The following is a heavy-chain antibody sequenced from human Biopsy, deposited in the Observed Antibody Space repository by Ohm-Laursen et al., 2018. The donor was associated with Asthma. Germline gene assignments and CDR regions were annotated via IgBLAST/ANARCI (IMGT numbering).Heavy chain of an antibody. Sequence: SLRLSCASSGFTFSIYAISWVRQAPGQGLEWVSAMSGSGGSTYYADSVKGRFTISRENSNNTLYLLMNSLRAEDTAVYYCAKSERYFDCSWFDPWGQGTLVTVSS. CDR2: MSGSGGST. D-gene: IGHD3-9*01. V-gene: IGHV3-23*01. CDR3: AKSERYFDCSWFDP. CDR1: GFTFSIYA. J-gene: IGHJ5*02.